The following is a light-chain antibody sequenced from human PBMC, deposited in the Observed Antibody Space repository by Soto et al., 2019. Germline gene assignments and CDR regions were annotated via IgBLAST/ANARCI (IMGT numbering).Light chain of an antibody. Sequence: DIVMTQSPDSLAVSLGERATINCKSSQSVLYSPNNKNYLAWYQQKPGQPPKLLVYWASTRESGVPDRFSGSGSGTDFNLTITSLQAEDAAVYYCHQYHSAPQPFGQGTKVEIK. CDR3: HQYHSAPQP. J-gene: IGKJ1*01. CDR1: QSVLYSPNNKNY. CDR2: WAS. V-gene: IGKV4-1*01.